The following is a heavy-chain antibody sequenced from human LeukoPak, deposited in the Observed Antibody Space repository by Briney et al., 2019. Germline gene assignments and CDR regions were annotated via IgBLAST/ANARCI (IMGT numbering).Heavy chain of an antibody. D-gene: IGHD1-26*01. Sequence: GGSLRLSCAASGFTFTRYWMSWVRQAPGKGLEWVSRIKGDGSHTIYADSVKGRFTISRDNAKNTLYLQVKSLRVEDTALYYCVRDWDHFDFDSWGQGTLVTVSS. CDR2: IKGDGSHT. V-gene: IGHV3-74*01. J-gene: IGHJ5*01. CDR1: GFTFTRYW. CDR3: VRDWDHFDFDS.